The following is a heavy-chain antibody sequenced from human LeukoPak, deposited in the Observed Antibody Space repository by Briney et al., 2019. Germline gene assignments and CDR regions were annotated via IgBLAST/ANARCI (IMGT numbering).Heavy chain of an antibody. CDR2: INHSGST. CDR3: ARGRYYYDSSGYFFGRNFDY. J-gene: IGHJ4*02. D-gene: IGHD3-22*01. CDR1: GGSFSGYY. Sequence: PSETLSLTCAVYGGSFSGYYRSWIRQPPGKGLEWIGEINHSGSTNYNQSLKSRVTISVDTSKNQFSLKLSSVTAADTAVYYCARGRYYYDSSGYFFGRNFDYWGQGTLVTVSS. V-gene: IGHV4-34*01.